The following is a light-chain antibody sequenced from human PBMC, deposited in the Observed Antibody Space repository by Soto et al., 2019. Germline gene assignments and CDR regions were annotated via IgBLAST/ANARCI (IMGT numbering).Light chain of an antibody. CDR3: QHCQPYGDSLPLT. J-gene: IGKJ4*01. Sequence: TVLTHSPVSLSLSPEERATLSCRASQSVTSNYLAWYQQKPGQARRHLIFGACGRATGIPDRFSGSGSGTDSTLTIETLDFAVYYCQHCQPYGDSLPLTFGGGTKVDIK. CDR2: GAC. CDR1: QSVTSNY. V-gene: IGKV3-20*01.